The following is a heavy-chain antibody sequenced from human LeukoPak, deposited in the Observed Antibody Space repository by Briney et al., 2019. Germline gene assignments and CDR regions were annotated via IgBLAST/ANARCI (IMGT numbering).Heavy chain of an antibody. Sequence: GGSLRLSCAASGFTFSSYAMSWVRQAPGKGLEWVSAISGSGGSTYYADSVKGRFTISRDNSKNTLYLYMNSLRAEDTAVYYCAKDLSSGWYWYSDLWGRGTLVTVSS. D-gene: IGHD6-19*01. V-gene: IGHV3-23*01. CDR2: ISGSGGST. J-gene: IGHJ2*01. CDR3: AKDLSSGWYWYSDL. CDR1: GFTFSSYA.